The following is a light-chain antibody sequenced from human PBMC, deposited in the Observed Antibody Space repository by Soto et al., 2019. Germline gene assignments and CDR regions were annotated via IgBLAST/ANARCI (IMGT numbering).Light chain of an antibody. CDR1: SGHSSYA. CDR3: QTWGTDIVV. CDR2: LNSDGSH. V-gene: IGLV4-69*01. J-gene: IGLJ2*01. Sequence: QPVLTQSPSASASLGASVKLTCTLSSGHSSYAIAWHQQQPEKGPQFLMKLNSDGSHTKGDGIPDRFSGSTSGAERYLTISSLQSEDEADYFCQTWGTDIVVFGGGTKLTVL.